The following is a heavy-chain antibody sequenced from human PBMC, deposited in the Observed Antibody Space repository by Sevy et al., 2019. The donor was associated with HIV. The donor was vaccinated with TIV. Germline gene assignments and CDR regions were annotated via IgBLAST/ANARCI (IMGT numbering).Heavy chain of an antibody. CDR3: ARPIAVAGTGTFDY. D-gene: IGHD6-19*01. CDR2: IKQDGSGK. CDR1: GFTFSSYW. J-gene: IGHJ4*02. V-gene: IGHV3-7*01. Sequence: GGSLRLSCAASGFTFSSYWMSWVRQAPGKGLEWVAKIKQDGSGKFYVDSVKGRFTISRDNAKNSLYLQMNSLRAEDTAVYYCARPIAVAGTGTFDYWGQGTLVTVSS.